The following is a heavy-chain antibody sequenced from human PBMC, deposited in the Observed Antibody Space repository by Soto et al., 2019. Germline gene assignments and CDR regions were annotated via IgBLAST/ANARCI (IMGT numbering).Heavy chain of an antibody. J-gene: IGHJ4*02. CDR2: IRSSSGDI. D-gene: IGHD6-19*01. Sequence: TGGSLRLSCAASGFTFSTHSMDWVRQAPGKGLERVSSIRSSSGDILYADSVKGRFTISRDNGKNSLYLQMNSLRAEDTAVYYCVRDFVAATGFFDLWGLGTLVTVSS. CDR3: VRDFVAATGFFDL. CDR1: GFTFSTHS. V-gene: IGHV3-21*04.